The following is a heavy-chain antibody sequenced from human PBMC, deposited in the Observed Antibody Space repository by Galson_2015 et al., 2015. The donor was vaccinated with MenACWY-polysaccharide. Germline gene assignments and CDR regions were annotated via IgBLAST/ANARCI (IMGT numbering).Heavy chain of an antibody. Sequence: SLRLSCAASGFTFSAYWMHWVRQAPGRGLEWVSRIKWDGGSANYGDSVKGRFTISRDNGKNTLYLQMNSLRAEDTAVYYCAKGYRRYDSSHGALLPVTSPPATGRSVFGLPLPSKRRAGSAAALACQVKDY. CDR1: GFTFSAYW. CDR2: IKWDGGSA. V-gene: IGHV3-74*01. D-gene: IGHD5-12*01. CDR3: AKGYRRYDSSHGALLPVTSPPATGRSVFGLPLPSKRRAGSAAALACQVKDY. J-gene: IGHJ4*01.